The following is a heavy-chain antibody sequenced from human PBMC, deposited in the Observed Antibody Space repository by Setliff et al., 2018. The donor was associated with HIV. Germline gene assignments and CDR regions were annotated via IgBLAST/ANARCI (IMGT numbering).Heavy chain of an antibody. CDR1: GFTFSNAW. CDR3: ATIVESSGYHGGNYFDF. D-gene: IGHD3-22*01. Sequence: PGGSLRLSCAASGFTFSNAWMSWVRQAPGKGLEWVAFIRNDGSDKHYVDSVKGRFTISRDNSKNTLYLQMNSLRAEDTAVYYCATIVESSGYHGGNYFDFWSRGSLVTVS. CDR2: IRNDGSDK. J-gene: IGHJ4*02. V-gene: IGHV3-30*02.